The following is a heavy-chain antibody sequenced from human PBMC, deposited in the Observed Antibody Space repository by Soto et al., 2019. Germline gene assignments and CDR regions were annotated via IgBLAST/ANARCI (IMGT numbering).Heavy chain of an antibody. CDR2: ISYDGSNK. J-gene: IGHJ6*02. CDR1: GFTFSSYG. CDR3: AKGMEEGGSSWPTYYYYYGMDV. Sequence: GGSLRLSCAASGFTFSSYGMHWVRQAPGKGLEWVAVISYDGSNKYYADSVKGRFTISRDNSKNTLYLQMNSLRAEDTAVYYCAKGMEEGGSSWPTYYYYYGMDVWGQGTTVTVSS. D-gene: IGHD6-13*01. V-gene: IGHV3-30*18.